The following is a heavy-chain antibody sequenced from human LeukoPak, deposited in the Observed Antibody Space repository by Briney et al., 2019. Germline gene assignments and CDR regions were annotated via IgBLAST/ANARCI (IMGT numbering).Heavy chain of an antibody. Sequence: SETLSLTCAVSGGSISSRPYYWGWVRQPPRKGLEWIGSISYSGSIHYNPSLKSRVTISVDTSKNHFSLRLSSVTAADTAVYYCATLEIGDYYFDYWGQGTLVTVSS. CDR1: GGSISSRPYY. J-gene: IGHJ4*02. D-gene: IGHD2-21*01. CDR2: ISYSGSI. V-gene: IGHV4-39*01. CDR3: ATLEIGDYYFDY.